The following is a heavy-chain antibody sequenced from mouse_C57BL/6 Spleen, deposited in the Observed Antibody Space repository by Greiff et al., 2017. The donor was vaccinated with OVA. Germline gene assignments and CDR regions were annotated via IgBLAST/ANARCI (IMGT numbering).Heavy chain of an antibody. CDR3: VRPYDYDRGSFAY. J-gene: IGHJ3*01. CDR2: IRSKSNNYAT. V-gene: IGHV10-1*01. Sequence: DAGGGLVQPKGSLKLSCAASGFSFNTYAMNWVRQAPGKGLEWVARIRSKSNNYATYYADSVKDRFTISRDDSESMLYLQMNNLKTEDTAMYYCVRPYDYDRGSFAYWGQGTLVTVSA. CDR1: GFSFNTYA. D-gene: IGHD2-4*01.